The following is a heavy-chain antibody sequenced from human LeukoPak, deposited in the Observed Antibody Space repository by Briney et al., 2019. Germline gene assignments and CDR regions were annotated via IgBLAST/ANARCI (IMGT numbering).Heavy chain of an antibody. CDR1: NASIATSSYY. CDR3: ARRQRYPYYFNS. D-gene: IGHD2-2*01. CDR2: IYYSGTT. Sequence: PSETLSLTCTVSNASIATSSYYWGWIRQPPGKGLEWIGNIYYSGTTNYNPSLKGRVAFFLDTSNNQFSLKLTSVTAADTAVYYCARRQRYPYYFNSWGQGTLVTVSS. J-gene: IGHJ4*02. V-gene: IGHV4-39*01.